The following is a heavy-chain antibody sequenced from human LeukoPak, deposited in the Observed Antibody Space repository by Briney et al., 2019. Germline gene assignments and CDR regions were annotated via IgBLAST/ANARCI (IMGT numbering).Heavy chain of an antibody. D-gene: IGHD3-16*01. J-gene: IGHJ4*02. CDR2: INQDGGTR. CDR3: ARDMKGNLDY. Sequence: GGSLRLSCAAYGFTFSNTWMAWVRQAPGKGLEWVANINQDGGTRQYADSVRGRFTISRDNAKNSLYLEMNSLRAEDTGLYHCARDMKGNLDYWGQGTLVTVSS. CDR1: GFTFSNTW. V-gene: IGHV3-7*01.